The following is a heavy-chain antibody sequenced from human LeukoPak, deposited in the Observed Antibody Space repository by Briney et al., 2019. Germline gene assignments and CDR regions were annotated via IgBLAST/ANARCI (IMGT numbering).Heavy chain of an antibody. CDR2: IYYSGDT. CDR1: GGSITSDGSY. J-gene: IGHJ4*02. Sequence: SETLSLTCTVSGGSITSDGSYWGWIRQPPRKGLEWIGSIYYSGDTYYNPSLKSRVTISVDTSKNQFSLKLSSVTAADTALYYCARCRSGTRWAVSIDFWGQGTLVTVSS. V-gene: IGHV4-39*01. CDR3: ARCRSGTRWAVSIDF. D-gene: IGHD3-10*01.